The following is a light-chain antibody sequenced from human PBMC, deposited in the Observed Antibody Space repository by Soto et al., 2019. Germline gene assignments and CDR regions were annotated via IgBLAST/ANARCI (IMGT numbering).Light chain of an antibody. CDR1: SSDVDAYNF. CDR3: SSYTTSSSLV. CDR2: DVS. V-gene: IGLV2-14*03. J-gene: IGLJ2*01. Sequence: QSALTQPASVSGSPGQSITISCTGTSSDVDAYNFVSWFQQLPGKAPKIMISDVSNRPSGVSNRFSGSKSGNTASLTISGLQAEDEADYYCSSYTTSSSLVFGGGTKVTVL.